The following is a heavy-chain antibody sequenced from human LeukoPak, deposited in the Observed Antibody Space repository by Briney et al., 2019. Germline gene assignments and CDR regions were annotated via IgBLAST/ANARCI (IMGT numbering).Heavy chain of an antibody. CDR3: AIDRPSAIGTTARFDP. Sequence: GASVKVSCKASGYIFTTYSISWVRQAPGQGLKWMGWISTYSGNINYAQKFQGRVTMTTDTSTSTAYMELRSLRSDDTAMYYCAIDRPSAIGTTARFDPWGQGTLVAVSS. J-gene: IGHJ5*02. CDR1: GYIFTTYS. V-gene: IGHV1-18*04. D-gene: IGHD1-1*01. CDR2: ISTYSGNI.